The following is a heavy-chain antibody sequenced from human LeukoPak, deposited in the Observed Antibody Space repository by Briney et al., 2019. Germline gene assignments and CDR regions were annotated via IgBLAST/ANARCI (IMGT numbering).Heavy chain of an antibody. CDR1: GGSISTYY. CDR2: IYTSGST. J-gene: IGHJ3*02. D-gene: IGHD2-21*02. CDR3: ARLPGGDSSSVVAFDI. V-gene: IGHV4-4*07. Sequence: SETLSLTRAVSGGSISTYYWSWIRQPAGKGLEWIGRIYTSGSTNYNPSLKSRVTMSVDTSKNQFSLNLRSVTAADTAVYYCARLPGGDSSSVVAFDIWDQGTMVTVSS.